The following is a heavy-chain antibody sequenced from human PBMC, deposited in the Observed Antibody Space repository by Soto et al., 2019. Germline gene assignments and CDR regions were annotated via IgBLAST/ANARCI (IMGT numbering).Heavy chain of an antibody. J-gene: IGHJ4*02. Sequence: QVQLVESGGGVVQPGRSLRLSCAASGFTFSSYGMHWVRQAPGKGLEWAAVISYDGSNQYYADSVKGRFTISRDNSKNALYLQMNSVRAGDTAVYYCAKDFSHDRGYRHDYWGQGTLVTVSS. CDR2: ISYDGSNQ. CDR3: AKDFSHDRGYRHDY. D-gene: IGHD5-18*01. CDR1: GFTFSSYG. V-gene: IGHV3-30*18.